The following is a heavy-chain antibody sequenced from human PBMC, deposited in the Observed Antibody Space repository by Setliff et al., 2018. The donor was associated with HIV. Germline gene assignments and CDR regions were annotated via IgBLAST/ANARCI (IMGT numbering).Heavy chain of an antibody. CDR3: ARDRTLRGGEFGP. J-gene: IGHJ5*02. D-gene: IGHD3-16*01. V-gene: IGHV4-31*03. Sequence: PSETLSLTCTVSGGSISSRYYYWTWIRQHPGKGLEWIGRIHYSGSTYYNPSLQSRLTISIGTSKSQFSLRLTSVTAEDTAIYYCARDRTLRGGEFGPWGRGTLVTVS. CDR2: IHYSGST. CDR1: GGSISSRYYY.